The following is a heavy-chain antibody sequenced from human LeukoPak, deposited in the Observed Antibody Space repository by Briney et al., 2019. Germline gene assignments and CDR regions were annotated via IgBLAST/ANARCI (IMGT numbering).Heavy chain of an antibody. J-gene: IGHJ4*02. Sequence: SETLSLTCAVTGGSISSGGYSWSWIRQPPGKGLEWIGYIYYSGSTYYNPSLKSRVTISVDTSKNQFSLKLSSVTAADTAVYYCARFHELVGATGYWGQGTLVTVSS. D-gene: IGHD1-26*01. CDR1: GGSISSGGYS. V-gene: IGHV4-30-4*07. CDR2: IYYSGST. CDR3: ARFHELVGATGY.